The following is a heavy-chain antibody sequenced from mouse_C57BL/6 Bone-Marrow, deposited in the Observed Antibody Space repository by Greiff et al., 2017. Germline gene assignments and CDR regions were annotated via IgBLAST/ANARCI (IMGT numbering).Heavy chain of an antibody. V-gene: IGHV5-4*01. Sequence: EVHLVESGGGLVKPGGSLKLSCAASGFTFSSYAMSWVRQTPEKRLEWVATISDGGSYTYYPANVKGRFTISRDNAKNNPYLKMSNLKSEDTAMYYCARLTVVAYYFDYWGQGTTLTVSS. D-gene: IGHD1-1*01. CDR3: ARLTVVAYYFDY. J-gene: IGHJ2*01. CDR1: GFTFSSYA. CDR2: ISDGGSYT.